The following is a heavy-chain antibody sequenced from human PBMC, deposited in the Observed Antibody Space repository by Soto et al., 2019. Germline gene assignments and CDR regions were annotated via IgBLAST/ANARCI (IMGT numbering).Heavy chain of an antibody. CDR3: AKDDRNSGYDFWSGYYPSGMDV. V-gene: IGHV3-30*18. J-gene: IGHJ6*02. Sequence: GGSLRLSCAASGFTFSSYGMHWVRQAPGKGLEWVAVISYDGSNKYYADSVKGRFTISRDNSKNTLYLQMNSLRAEDTAVYYCAKDDRNSGYDFWSGYYPSGMDVWGQGTTVTVSS. CDR1: GFTFSSYG. CDR2: ISYDGSNK. D-gene: IGHD3-3*01.